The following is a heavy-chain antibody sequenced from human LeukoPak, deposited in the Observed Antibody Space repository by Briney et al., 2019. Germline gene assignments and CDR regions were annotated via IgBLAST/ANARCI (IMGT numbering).Heavy chain of an antibody. V-gene: IGHV4-59*08. J-gene: IGHJ4*02. Sequence: SETLSLTCTVSGGSISSYYWSWIRQPPGKGLEWIGYIHYSESTNYNPSLKSRVTISVDTSKNQFSLKLSSVTAADTAVYYCARHTKYSSSWPNFDYWGQGTLVTVSS. CDR2: IHYSEST. CDR3: ARHTKYSSSWPNFDY. CDR1: GGSISSYY. D-gene: IGHD6-13*01.